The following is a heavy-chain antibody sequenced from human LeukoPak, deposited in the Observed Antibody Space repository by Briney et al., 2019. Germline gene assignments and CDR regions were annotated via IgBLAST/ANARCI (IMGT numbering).Heavy chain of an antibody. CDR2: IYYSGST. CDR3: ARLPRGGWQQPNNWFDP. Sequence: SETLSLTCTVSGGSISSSGYYWGWIRQPPGKGLEWIGSIYYSGSTYYNPSLKSRVTISVDTSKNQFSLKLSSVTAADTAVYYCARLPRGGWQQPNNWFDPWGQGTLVTVSS. V-gene: IGHV4-39*01. J-gene: IGHJ5*02. D-gene: IGHD6-13*01. CDR1: GGSISSSGYY.